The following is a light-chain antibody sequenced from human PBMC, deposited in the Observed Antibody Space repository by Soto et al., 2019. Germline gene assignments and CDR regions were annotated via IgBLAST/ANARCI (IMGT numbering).Light chain of an antibody. CDR2: AAS. V-gene: IGKV1-39*01. CDR1: QSISIY. CDR3: QQTYSIPLT. J-gene: IGKJ4*01. Sequence: DIQMTQSPSSLSASIGDRVTLTCRASQSISIYLNWYQQKPGKAPKLLIYAASSLQSGVPSRFSGSGSGTDFTLTISSLQPEDFATYYCQQTYSIPLTFGGGTKVEIK.